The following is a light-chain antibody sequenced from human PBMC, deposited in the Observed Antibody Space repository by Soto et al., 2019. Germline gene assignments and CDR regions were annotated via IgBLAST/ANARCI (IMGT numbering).Light chain of an antibody. J-gene: IGLJ3*02. CDR2: DVS. CDR1: SSNVGNYIY. V-gene: IGLV2-11*01. CDR3: CSYAGSYTWV. Sequence: QSALTQRRSVSGSPGQSVTVSCTGTSSNVGNYIYVTWYQQHPGKAPKVPIYDVSKRPSGVPDRFSGSKSGNTASLTISGLQPEDEADYYCCSYAGSYTWVFGGGTKVTVL.